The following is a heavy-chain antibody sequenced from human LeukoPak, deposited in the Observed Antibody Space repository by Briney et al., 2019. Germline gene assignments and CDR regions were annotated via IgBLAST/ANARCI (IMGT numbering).Heavy chain of an antibody. D-gene: IGHD1/OR15-1a*01. J-gene: IGHJ4*02. CDR2: ISSNGGST. V-gene: IGHV3-64*01. Sequence: GGSLRVSCAASGLTFSSYAMHWVRQAPGKGLEYVSAISSNGGSTYYANSVKGRFTISRDNSKNTLYLQMGSLRAEDMAVYYCAREGTHLYDYWGQGTLVTVSS. CDR3: AREGTHLYDY. CDR1: GLTFSSYA.